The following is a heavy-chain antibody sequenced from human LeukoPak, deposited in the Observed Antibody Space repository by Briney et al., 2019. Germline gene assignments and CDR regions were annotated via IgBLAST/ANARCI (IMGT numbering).Heavy chain of an antibody. CDR1: GGTFSSYA. V-gene: IGHV1-69*04. CDR2: IIPIFGIA. CDR3: ARSSGYYYDSSGYYDFDY. D-gene: IGHD3-22*01. Sequence: SVKVSCKASGGTFSSYAISWVRQAPGQGLEWMGRIIPIFGIANYAQKFQGRVTITADKSTSTAYMEPSSLRSEDTAVYYCARSSGYYYDSSGYYDFDYWGQGTLVTVSS. J-gene: IGHJ4*02.